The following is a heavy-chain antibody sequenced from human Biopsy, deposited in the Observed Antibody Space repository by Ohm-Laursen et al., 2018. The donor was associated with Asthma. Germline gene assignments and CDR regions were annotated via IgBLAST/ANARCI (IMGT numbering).Heavy chain of an antibody. CDR2: IWFDGSNK. V-gene: IGHV3-33*01. CDR3: GRERSYMVDY. D-gene: IGHD3-10*01. CDR1: GFTLGSYG. J-gene: IGHJ4*02. Sequence: SLRLSRAASGFTLGSYGLHWVRQAPGKGLEWVADIWFDGSNKHYADSVKGRFTISRDNSKNTLYLQMNSLRAEDTALYYCGRERSYMVDYWGQGTLVIVSS.